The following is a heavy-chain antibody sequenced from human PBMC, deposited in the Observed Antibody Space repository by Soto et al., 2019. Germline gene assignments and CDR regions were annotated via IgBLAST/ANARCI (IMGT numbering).Heavy chain of an antibody. CDR2: INCDGSNK. D-gene: IGHD6-13*01. CDR3: AKDHQQLVPLGY. J-gene: IGHJ4*02. V-gene: IGHV3-30*18. CDR1: GFTFSSYW. Sequence: PGGSLRLSCAASGFTFSSYWMHWVRQAPGKGLVWVAVINCDGSNKYYADSVKGRFTISRDNSKNTLYLQMNSLRAEDTAVYYCAKDHQQLVPLGYWGQGTLVTVSS.